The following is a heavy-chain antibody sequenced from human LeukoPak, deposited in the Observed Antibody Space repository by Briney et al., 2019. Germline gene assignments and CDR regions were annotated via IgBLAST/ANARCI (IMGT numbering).Heavy chain of an antibody. Sequence: SETLSLTCGVYGGSFYGYYWSWIRQPPGKGLEWIGYIYYSGSTNYNPSLKSRVTISVDTSKNQFSLKLSSVTAADTAVYYCARALYSYGYWYFDLWGRGTLVTVSS. D-gene: IGHD5-18*01. J-gene: IGHJ2*01. V-gene: IGHV4-59*01. CDR2: IYYSGST. CDR1: GGSFYGYY. CDR3: ARALYSYGYWYFDL.